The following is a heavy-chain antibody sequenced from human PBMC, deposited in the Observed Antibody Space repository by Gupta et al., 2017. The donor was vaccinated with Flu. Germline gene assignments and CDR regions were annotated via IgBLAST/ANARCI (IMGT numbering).Heavy chain of an antibody. CDR2: VSSDVSYI. J-gene: IGHJ4*02. Sequence: GQLVESGGGLVKPGGSLRLSCVVSVSGFRVSEYTMNWVRQSPEKGLEWVASVSSDVSYIYYGDSVKGRFTISRDNAQNSVYLQMNRLRVEDTAIYYCARDLRHIEGRSYWGLGTLVTVSS. CDR1: GFRVSEYT. D-gene: IGHD3-10*01. V-gene: IGHV3-21*02. CDR3: ARDLRHIEGRSY.